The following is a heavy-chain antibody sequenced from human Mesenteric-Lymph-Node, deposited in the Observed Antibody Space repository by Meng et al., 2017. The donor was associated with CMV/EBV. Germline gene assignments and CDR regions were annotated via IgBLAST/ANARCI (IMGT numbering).Heavy chain of an antibody. Sequence: SETLSLTCAVYGGSFSGYYWSWIRQPRGKGLEWIGEINHSGSTNYNPSLKSRVTISVDTSKNQFSLKLSSVTAADTAVYYCARGGLSIFDHWGQGTLVTVSS. CDR2: INHSGST. J-gene: IGHJ4*02. CDR3: ARGGLSIFDH. V-gene: IGHV4-34*01. CDR1: GGSFSGYY. D-gene: IGHD3-3*01.